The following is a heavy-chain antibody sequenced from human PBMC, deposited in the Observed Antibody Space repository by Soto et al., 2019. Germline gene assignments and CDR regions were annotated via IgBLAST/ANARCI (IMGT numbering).Heavy chain of an antibody. J-gene: IGHJ4*02. V-gene: IGHV1-46*01. CDR2: INPSGDST. Sequence: ASLKVSFKASEYTISSYYMYWGRQAPGQGLEWMGVINPSGDSTSSAHRIQVRVSMTKATSTSTLYLSLISLRSNATAVYYCATDWEFGYWGQGTLVTVSS. CDR1: EYTISSYY. CDR3: ATDWEFGY. D-gene: IGHD3-10*01.